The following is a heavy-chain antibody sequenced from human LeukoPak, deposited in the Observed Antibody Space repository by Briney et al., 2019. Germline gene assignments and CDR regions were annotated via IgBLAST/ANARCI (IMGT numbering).Heavy chain of an antibody. CDR2: MNSDGSST. J-gene: IGHJ6*02. CDR3: AMYRYSYGMDV. CDR1: GFTLSNYW. Sequence: GGSLRLSCAVSGFTLSNYWMHWVRQAPGKGLVWVSRMNSDGSSTSYADSVRGRFTISRDNAKNSLYLQMNSLRAEDTAVYYCAMYRYSYGMDVWGQGTTVTVSS. D-gene: IGHD5-18*01. V-gene: IGHV3-74*01.